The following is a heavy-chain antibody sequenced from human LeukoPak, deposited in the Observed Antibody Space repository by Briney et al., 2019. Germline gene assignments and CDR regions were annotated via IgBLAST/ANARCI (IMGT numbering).Heavy chain of an antibody. Sequence: GGSLRLSCAASGFTFSSYWMSWVRQAPGKGLEWVANIKQDGSEKYYVDSVKGRFTISRDNAKNSLYLQMNSLRAEDTAVYYCAREYDILTGTFFDYWGQGTLVTVSS. V-gene: IGHV3-7*01. J-gene: IGHJ4*02. CDR2: IKQDGSEK. CDR3: AREYDILTGTFFDY. CDR1: GFTFSSYW. D-gene: IGHD3-9*01.